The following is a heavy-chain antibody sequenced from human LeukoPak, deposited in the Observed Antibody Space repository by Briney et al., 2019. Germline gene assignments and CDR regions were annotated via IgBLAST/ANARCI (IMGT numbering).Heavy chain of an antibody. Sequence: GGSLRLSCAASGFTFSSYWMRWVRQAPGKGLEWVANIKQDGSEKYYVDSVKGRFTISRDNAKNSLYLQMNSLRAEDTAVYYCARVPYYYDSSGYQDYWGQGTLVTVSS. CDR1: GFTFSSYW. CDR3: ARVPYYYDSSGYQDY. CDR2: IKQDGSEK. J-gene: IGHJ4*02. D-gene: IGHD3-22*01. V-gene: IGHV3-7*01.